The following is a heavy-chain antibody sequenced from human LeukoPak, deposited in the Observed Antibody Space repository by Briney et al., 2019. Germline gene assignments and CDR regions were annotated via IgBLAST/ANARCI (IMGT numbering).Heavy chain of an antibody. CDR2: IYYSGST. V-gene: IGHV4-59*01. D-gene: IGHD5-12*01. Sequence: SETLSLTCTVSGGSISSYYWSWIRQPPGKGLEWIGYIYYSGSTNYNPSLTSRVTISVDTSKNQFSLKLSSVPAADTAVYYCARDIVATTDYYYYYYMDVWGKGTTVTISS. CDR1: GGSISSYY. CDR3: ARDIVATTDYYYYYYMDV. J-gene: IGHJ6*03.